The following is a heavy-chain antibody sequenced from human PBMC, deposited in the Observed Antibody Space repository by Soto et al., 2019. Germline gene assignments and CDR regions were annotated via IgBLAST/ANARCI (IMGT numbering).Heavy chain of an antibody. Sequence: GGSLRLSCAASGFTFSDYTMTWVRQAPGKGLEWVSAIRDSGANTYYAGSVKGRFTISRDNSKNTLYLQLNSLRAEDTAIYYCARVLPAPYSQWLAGFYYYYGMDVWGQGTTVTVSS. D-gene: IGHD6-19*01. V-gene: IGHV3-23*01. CDR2: IRDSGANT. CDR1: GFTFSDYT. CDR3: ARVLPAPYSQWLAGFYYYYGMDV. J-gene: IGHJ6*02.